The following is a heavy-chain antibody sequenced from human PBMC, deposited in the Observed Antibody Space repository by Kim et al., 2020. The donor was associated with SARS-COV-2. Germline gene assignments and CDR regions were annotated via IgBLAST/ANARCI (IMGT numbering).Heavy chain of an antibody. J-gene: IGHJ4*02. V-gene: IGHV4-31*02. Sequence: YYTPALKSRVTISVDTSKNQFSLKLSSVTAADTAVYYCASSSESITVFDYWGQGTLVTVSS. D-gene: IGHD1-20*01. CDR3: ASSSESITVFDY.